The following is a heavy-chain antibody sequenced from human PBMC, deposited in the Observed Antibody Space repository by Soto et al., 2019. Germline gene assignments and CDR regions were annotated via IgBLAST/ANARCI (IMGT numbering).Heavy chain of an antibody. CDR2: IHGSAGGA. D-gene: IGHD2-21*02. CDR1: WATGGSYA. J-gene: IGHJ5*02. Sequence: RLPSRASWATGGSYAVPGVLKETGKGLEWVSSIHGSAGGAYDSDSVKGRFTVSRADSQKTLFLQMTSLRVDDTAIYYCAKDAVSANGEWESFDPWGKGILVTAPQ. CDR3: AKDAVSANGEWESFDP. V-gene: IGHV3-23*01.